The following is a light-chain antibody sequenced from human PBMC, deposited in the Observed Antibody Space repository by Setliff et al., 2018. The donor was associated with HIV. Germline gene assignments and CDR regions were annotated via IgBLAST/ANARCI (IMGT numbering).Light chain of an antibody. CDR1: SSDVGGYNY. V-gene: IGLV2-14*01. J-gene: IGLJ1*01. Sequence: QSALTQPASVSGSPGQSITISCTGTSSDVGGYNYVSWYQHHPGKAPKLMIYEVSNRPSGVSNRFSGSKSGDTASLTISGLQAEDEADYYCSSYTTTTIYVFGTGTKVTV. CDR2: EVS. CDR3: SSYTTTTIYV.